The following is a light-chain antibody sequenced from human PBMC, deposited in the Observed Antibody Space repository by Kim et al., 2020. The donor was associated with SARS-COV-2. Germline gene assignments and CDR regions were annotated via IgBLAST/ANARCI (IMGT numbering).Light chain of an antibody. CDR1: ISNIGSNV. CDR2: SND. V-gene: IGLV1-44*01. J-gene: IGLJ2*01. Sequence: KVTISCSGSISNIGSNVVNWYQQRPGTAPKLLMYSNDYRPSGVPDRFSGSKSGTSASLAISGLQSEDEADYYCVAWDDSLKGSVFGGGTQLTV. CDR3: VAWDDSLKGSV.